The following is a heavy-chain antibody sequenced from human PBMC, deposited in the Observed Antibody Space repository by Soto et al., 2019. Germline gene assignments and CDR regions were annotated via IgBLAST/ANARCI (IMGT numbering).Heavy chain of an antibody. CDR1: GYTFTRYY. CDR3: ARKVPYSSGWYDTFDI. D-gene: IGHD6-19*01. Sequence: GASVKVSCKASGYTFTRYYIHWVRQAPGQGLEWIGIINPTGGSTTYAQNFQGRVTLTRDTSASTVYMELSSLRFEDTAVYYCARKVPYSSGWYDTFDIWGKGTMVTVSS. J-gene: IGHJ3*02. V-gene: IGHV1-46*01. CDR2: INPTGGST.